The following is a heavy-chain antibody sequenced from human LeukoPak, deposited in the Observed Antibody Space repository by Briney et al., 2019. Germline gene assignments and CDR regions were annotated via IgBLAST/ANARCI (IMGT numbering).Heavy chain of an antibody. V-gene: IGHV3-7*01. J-gene: IGHJ4*02. Sequence: PGGSLRLSCGASGFTFDDYWMSWVRQAPGQGLEWVANINHDGSERYYLDSAKGRFTISRDNARNSLYLQVNSLRAEDTAVYYCARGGTSGYSSTRHFWGGNYYFDYWGQGSLVTVSS. D-gene: IGHD2-2*01. CDR1: GFTFDDYW. CDR2: INHDGSER. CDR3: ARGGTSGYSSTRHFWGGNYYFDY.